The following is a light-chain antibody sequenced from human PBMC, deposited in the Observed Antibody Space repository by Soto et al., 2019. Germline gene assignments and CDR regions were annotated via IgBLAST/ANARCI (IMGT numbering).Light chain of an antibody. CDR3: LQHKSFPFT. V-gene: IGKV3-20*01. CDR1: QSVSSSY. J-gene: IGKJ2*01. Sequence: EIVLTQSPGTLSLSPGERATLSCRASQSVSSSYLAWYQHKPGRAPRLLIDGTSSRATGIPDRFSGSGSGTDFTLTISNLQPEDFATYYCLQHKSFPFTFGQGTKL. CDR2: GTS.